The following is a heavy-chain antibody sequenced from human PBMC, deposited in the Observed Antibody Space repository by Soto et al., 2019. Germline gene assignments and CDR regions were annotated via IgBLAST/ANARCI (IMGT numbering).Heavy chain of an antibody. V-gene: IGHV1-69*13. CDR2: IIPIFGTA. CDR3: SRHSAVTTFRYFDY. CDR1: GGTFSSYA. Sequence: SVKVSCKASGGTFSSYAISWVRQAPEQGLEWMGGIIPIFGTANYAQKFQGRVTITADESTSTAYMELSSLRSEDTAVYYCSRHSAVTTFRYFDYWGQGTLVTVSS. D-gene: IGHD4-17*01. J-gene: IGHJ4*02.